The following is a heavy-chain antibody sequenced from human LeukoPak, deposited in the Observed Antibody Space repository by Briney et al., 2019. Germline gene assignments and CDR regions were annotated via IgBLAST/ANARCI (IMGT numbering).Heavy chain of an antibody. CDR2: IIPIFGTA. CDR1: GGTFSSYA. Sequence: SVKVSCNASGGTFSSYAISWVRQAPGQGLEWMGGIIPIFGTANYAQKFQGRVTITTDESTSTAYMELSSLRSEDTAVYYCARDRMGYFDYWGQGTLVTVSS. CDR3: ARDRMGYFDY. D-gene: IGHD2-8*01. V-gene: IGHV1-69*05. J-gene: IGHJ4*02.